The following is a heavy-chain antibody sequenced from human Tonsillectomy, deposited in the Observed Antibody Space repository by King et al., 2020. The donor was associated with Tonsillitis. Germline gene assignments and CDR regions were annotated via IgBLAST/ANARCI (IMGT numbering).Heavy chain of an antibody. D-gene: IGHD1-1*01. Sequence: VPLVESGAEVTPPGESLKISCKGSGYTFTSYWIGWVRQMPGNGLEWMGIIYPHDSDTRYSPSFQGQVTISADKSINTAYLQWNSLKAADSAMYYCARPTISWNDMADQWGQGTLGT. CDR1: GYTFTSYW. CDR3: ARPTISWNDMADQ. CDR2: IYPHDSDT. V-gene: IGHV5-51*01. J-gene: IGHJ4*02.